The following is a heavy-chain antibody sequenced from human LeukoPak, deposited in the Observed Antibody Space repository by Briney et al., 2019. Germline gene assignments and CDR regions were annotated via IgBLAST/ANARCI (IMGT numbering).Heavy chain of an antibody. V-gene: IGHV1-18*01. Sequence: ASVKVSCKAFGYTFTSYGISWVRQAPGQGLEWMGWISGHNGNTNYAQKLQGRVTMTTDTSTSTAYMELRSLRSDDTAVYYCARDAGYLYCGGGSCSYMDVWGKGTTVTVSS. J-gene: IGHJ6*03. CDR3: ARDAGYLYCGGGSCSYMDV. D-gene: IGHD2-15*01. CDR1: GYTFTSYG. CDR2: ISGHNGNT.